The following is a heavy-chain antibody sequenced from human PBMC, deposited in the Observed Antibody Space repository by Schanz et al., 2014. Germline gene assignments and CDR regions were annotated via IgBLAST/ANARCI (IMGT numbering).Heavy chain of an antibody. V-gene: IGHV3-21*01. CDR2: ISSTSTYL. CDR3: AREYASTWFESNVMAGRIDN. J-gene: IGHJ4*02. CDR1: GFSFSSYW. Sequence: EVQLVESGGGLVQPGGSLRLSCAASGFSFSSYWMSWVRQAPGKGLEWVSSISSTSTYLYYADSVKGRFTISRDAAKDSLFLQMTSLRADDTAVYFCAREYASTWFESNVMAGRIDNWGQGTLVTVSS. D-gene: IGHD2-8*01.